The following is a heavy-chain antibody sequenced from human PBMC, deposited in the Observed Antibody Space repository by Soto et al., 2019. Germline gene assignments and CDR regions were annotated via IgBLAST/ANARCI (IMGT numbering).Heavy chain of an antibody. CDR2: ISTYNGNT. CDR1: GYTFTSYG. V-gene: IGHV1-18*01. CDR3: ARALYSSGRYGGRYYYYGMDV. Sequence: GASVKVSCKASGYTFTSYGISWVRQAPGQGLEWMGWISTYNGNTKYAQKLQGWVTMTRDTSISTAYIELSRLRSDDTAVYYCARALYSSGRYGGRYYYYGMDVWGQGTTVTVSS. D-gene: IGHD6-19*01. J-gene: IGHJ6*02.